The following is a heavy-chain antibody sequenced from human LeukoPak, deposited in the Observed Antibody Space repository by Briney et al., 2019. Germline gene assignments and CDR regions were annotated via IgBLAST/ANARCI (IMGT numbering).Heavy chain of an antibody. J-gene: IGHJ4*02. D-gene: IGHD4-11*01. CDR3: AKELTVAFDY. CDR2: ISYDGSNK. CDR1: GFTFSSYG. V-gene: IGHV3-30*18. Sequence: GGSLRLSCAASGFTFSSYGMHWVRQAPGKGLEWVAVISYDGSNKYYADSVKGRFTISRDDSKNTLYLQMNSLRAEDTAVYYCAKELTVAFDYWGQGTLVTVSS.